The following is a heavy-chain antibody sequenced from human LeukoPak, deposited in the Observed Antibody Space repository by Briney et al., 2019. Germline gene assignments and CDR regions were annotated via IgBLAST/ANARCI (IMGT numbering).Heavy chain of an antibody. CDR3: AKDHCTNGVCYTDY. D-gene: IGHD2-8*01. Sequence: PGGSLRLSCAASGFTFSSYGMHWVRQAPGKGLEWVAFIRYDGSNKYYADPMKGRFTISRDNSKNTLSLQMNSLRGEDTAIYYCAKDHCTNGVCYTDYWGQGTLVTVSS. V-gene: IGHV3-30*02. J-gene: IGHJ4*02. CDR1: GFTFSSYG. CDR2: IRYDGSNK.